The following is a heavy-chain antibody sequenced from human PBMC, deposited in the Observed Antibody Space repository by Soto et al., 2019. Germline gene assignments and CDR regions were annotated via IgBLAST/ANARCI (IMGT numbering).Heavy chain of an antibody. V-gene: IGHV4-30-2*01. CDR2: IYNSGST. Sequence: SETLSLTCAVSGGSISSGGYSWSWIRQPPGKGLEWIGYIYNSGSTYYNQSLKSRVTISVDRSKNQFSLKLSSVTAADTAVYYCARVPGPWGQGTLVTVSS. CDR1: GGSISSGGYS. D-gene: IGHD7-27*01. CDR3: ARVPGP. J-gene: IGHJ5*02.